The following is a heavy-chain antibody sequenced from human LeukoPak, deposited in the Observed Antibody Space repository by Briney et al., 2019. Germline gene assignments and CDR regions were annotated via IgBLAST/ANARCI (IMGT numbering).Heavy chain of an antibody. V-gene: IGHV3-53*01. CDR2: IYSGGTT. Sequence: GGSLRLSCAASGFIVGSNYMSWVRQAPGKGLEWMSVIYSGGTTYYADSVKGRFTISRDNSKNTLYLQMNSLRAEDTAVYYCAKEQYYDFWSAYYAFDIWGQGTMVTVSS. CDR1: GFIVGSNY. CDR3: AKEQYYDFWSAYYAFDI. D-gene: IGHD3-3*01. J-gene: IGHJ3*02.